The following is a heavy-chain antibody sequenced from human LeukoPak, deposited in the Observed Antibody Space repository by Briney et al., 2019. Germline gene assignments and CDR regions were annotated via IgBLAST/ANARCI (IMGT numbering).Heavy chain of an antibody. CDR3: XKDRNRAPVVVIENWFDP. CDR1: GFTFSSYA. Sequence: GGSLRLSCAASGFTFSSYAMSWVRQAPGKGLEWVSAISGSGGSTYYADSVKGRFTISRDNSKNTLYLQMNSLRAEDTAVYYXXKDRNRAPVVVIENWFDPWGQGTLVTVSS. D-gene: IGHD3-22*01. V-gene: IGHV3-23*01. CDR2: ISGSGGST. J-gene: IGHJ5*02.